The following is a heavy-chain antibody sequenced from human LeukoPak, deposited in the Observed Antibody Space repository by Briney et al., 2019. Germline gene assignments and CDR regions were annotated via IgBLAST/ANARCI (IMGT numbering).Heavy chain of an antibody. Sequence: PSETLSLTCTVSGGSTSSSNYYWGWIRQPPGKGLEWIGNIYYSGSTYYNPSLMSRVTISVDTSKNHFSLKLSSVTAADTAVYYCARQAVVVAALLDCWGQGTLVTVSS. J-gene: IGHJ4*02. CDR2: IYYSGST. CDR3: ARQAVVVAALLDC. CDR1: GGSTSSSNYY. D-gene: IGHD2-15*01. V-gene: IGHV4-39*01.